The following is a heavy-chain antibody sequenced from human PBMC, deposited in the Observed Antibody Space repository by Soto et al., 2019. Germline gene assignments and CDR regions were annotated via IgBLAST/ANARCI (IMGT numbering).Heavy chain of an antibody. CDR2: ISYDGSNK. D-gene: IGHD6-19*01. CDR1: GFTFSSYA. CDR3: ARVEAVAVTWWYFDL. V-gene: IGHV3-30*03. Sequence: QVQLVESGGGVVQPGRSLRLSCAASGFTFSSYAMHWVRQAPGKGLEWVALISYDGSNKYYADSVKGRFPISRDNSKNTVYMEMNSLRTEDTAVYYCARVEAVAVTWWYFDLWGRGTLVTVSS. J-gene: IGHJ2*01.